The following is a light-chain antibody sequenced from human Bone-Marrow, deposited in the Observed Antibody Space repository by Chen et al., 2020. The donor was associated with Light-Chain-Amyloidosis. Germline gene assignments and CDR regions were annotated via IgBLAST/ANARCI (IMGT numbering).Light chain of an antibody. V-gene: IGLV3-25*03. CDR1: DLPTKY. CDR2: RDT. Sequence: ELPQPPSLSVSPGQTARITCAGDDLPTKYAYWYQQKPGQAPVLVIHRDTERPSGISERFSGSSSGTTATLTISGVQAEDEADYHCQSADSSGTYEVIFGGGTKLTVL. CDR3: QSADSSGTYEVI. J-gene: IGLJ2*01.